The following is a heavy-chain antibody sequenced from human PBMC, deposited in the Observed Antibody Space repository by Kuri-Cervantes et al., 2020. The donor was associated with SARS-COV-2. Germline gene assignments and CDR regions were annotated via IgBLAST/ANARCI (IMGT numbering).Heavy chain of an antibody. CDR1: GGSISSSGYY. CDR3: ARHMYKSNPGDAFDI. Sequence: SQTLSLTCAVSGGSISSSGYYWGWIRQPPGKGLECIGKIYSSGNTYYNPSLKSRVTISVDTSKNQFSLKLSSVTAADTAVYYCARHMYKSNPGDAFDISGRGTLVTVSS. CDR2: IYSSGNT. D-gene: IGHD1-20*01. V-gene: IGHV4-39*01. J-gene: IGHJ3*02.